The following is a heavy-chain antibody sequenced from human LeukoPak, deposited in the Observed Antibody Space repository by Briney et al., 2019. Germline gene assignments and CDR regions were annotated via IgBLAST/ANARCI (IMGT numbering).Heavy chain of an antibody. CDR3: ARDGEGTSLSFFDY. CDR2: IGSDNKP. D-gene: IGHD3-10*01. CDR1: GFTFSAYA. V-gene: IGHV3-69-1*01. Sequence: GGSLRLSCEASGFTFSAYAMTWVRQAPGQGLEWVSSIGSDNKPHYSESVKGRFTISRDNAKTSLYLQMNSLRAEDTAVYYCARDGEGTSLSFFDYWGLGTLVTVSA. J-gene: IGHJ4*02.